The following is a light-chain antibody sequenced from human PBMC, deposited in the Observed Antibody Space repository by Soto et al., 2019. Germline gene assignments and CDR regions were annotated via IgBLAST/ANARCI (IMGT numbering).Light chain of an antibody. V-gene: IGLV2-23*02. Sequence: QSVLTQPASVSGSPGQSITTSCTGTNSDVGSYYLVSWYQQHPGKAPKLMIYEVSKRPSGVSNRFSGSKSGNTASLTISGLQAEDEADYYCCSYAGSTTSLYVFGTGTKVTVL. J-gene: IGLJ1*01. CDR3: CSYAGSTTSLYV. CDR2: EVS. CDR1: NSDVGSYYL.